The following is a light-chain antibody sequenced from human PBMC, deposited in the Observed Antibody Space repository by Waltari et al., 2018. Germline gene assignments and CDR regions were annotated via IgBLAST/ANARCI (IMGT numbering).Light chain of an antibody. V-gene: IGLV2-11*01. Sequence: QSALTQPRSVSGSPGQSITIACAGTSSDVGGYDYVSWYQQYPGKAPKLIIYDVTTRPSGGPDCFSGSKSANTSSLTISGLQAEDEADYYCCSYAGSYIYVFGSGTKVTVL. CDR1: SSDVGGYDY. CDR3: CSYAGSYIYV. CDR2: DVT. J-gene: IGLJ1*01.